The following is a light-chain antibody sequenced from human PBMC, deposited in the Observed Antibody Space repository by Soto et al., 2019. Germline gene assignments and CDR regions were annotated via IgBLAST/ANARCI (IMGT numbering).Light chain of an antibody. Sequence: ETVLTQSPATLSLSPGEGATLSCRASQSFSSFLAWYQQKPGQAPRLLIYDASTRATGTPARFSGSGSGTDFTLSISSLEPEDFAFYFCQHRANWPLTFGGGTKVDIK. J-gene: IGKJ4*01. CDR2: DAS. V-gene: IGKV3-11*01. CDR1: QSFSSF. CDR3: QHRANWPLT.